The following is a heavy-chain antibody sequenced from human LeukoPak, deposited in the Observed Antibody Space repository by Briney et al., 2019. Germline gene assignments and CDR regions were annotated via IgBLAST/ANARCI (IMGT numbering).Heavy chain of an antibody. CDR2: INPNSGGT. Sequence: SVRVSCKASGYTFTDYYIRGIPEAPGQGLEWMGGINPNSGGTNYPQKFRGRVTVTRDTPISTAYMELRSLRSHGTRVYYSVRGLEAGNTATHLDYCGHRTPFTVSS. V-gene: IGHV1-2*02. J-gene: IGHJ4*03. CDR3: VRGLEAGNTATHLDY. CDR1: GYTFTDYY. D-gene: IGHD1-7*01.